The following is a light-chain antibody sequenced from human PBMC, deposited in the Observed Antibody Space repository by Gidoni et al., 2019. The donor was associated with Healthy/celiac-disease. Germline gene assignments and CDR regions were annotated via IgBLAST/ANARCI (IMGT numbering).Light chain of an antibody. Sequence: EIVLPQSPATLSLSPGARATLSCRASQSVSSYLAWYQQKPGQAPRLLIYDASNRATGIPARFSGSGSGTDFTLTISSLEPEDFAVYYCQQRSNWPLTFXGXTKVEIK. CDR3: QQRSNWPLT. J-gene: IGKJ4*01. CDR1: QSVSSY. CDR2: DAS. V-gene: IGKV3-11*01.